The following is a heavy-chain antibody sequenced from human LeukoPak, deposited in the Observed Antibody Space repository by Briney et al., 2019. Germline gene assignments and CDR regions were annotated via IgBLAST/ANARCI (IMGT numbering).Heavy chain of an antibody. D-gene: IGHD1-26*01. J-gene: IGHJ4*02. CDR3: ARGGSYPGGGLDY. Sequence: SETLSLTCTVSGGSISSYYWSWLRQPAGKGLEWIGRIYTSGSTNYNPSLKSRVTMSVDTSKNQFSLKLSSVTAADTAVYYRARGGSYPGGGLDYWGQGTLVTVSS. CDR1: GGSISSYY. CDR2: IYTSGST. V-gene: IGHV4-4*07.